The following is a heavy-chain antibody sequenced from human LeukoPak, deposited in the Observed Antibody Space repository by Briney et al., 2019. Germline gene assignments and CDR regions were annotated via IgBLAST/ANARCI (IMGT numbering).Heavy chain of an antibody. CDR2: MNPNSGNT. CDR3: ARGQGTVTTYYYYGMDV. CDR1: GYTFTSYD. Sequence: ASVKVSCKASGYTFTSYDINWVRQATGQGLEWMGWMNPNSGNTGYAQKFQGRVTMTRNTSISTAYMELSSLRSEDTAVYYCARGQGTVTTYYYYGMDVWGQGTTVTVSS. J-gene: IGHJ6*02. V-gene: IGHV1-8*01. D-gene: IGHD4-17*01.